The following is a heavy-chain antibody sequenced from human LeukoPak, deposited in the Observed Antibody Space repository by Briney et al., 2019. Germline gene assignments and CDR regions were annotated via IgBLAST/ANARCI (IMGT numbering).Heavy chain of an antibody. V-gene: IGHV3-21*01. J-gene: IGHJ4*02. CDR3: ARDLNFYGSGRGVDY. Sequence: GGSLRLSCAASGFTFSSYSMNWVRQAPGKGLEWVSSITQGSDYIYYADSVKGRFVISRDNAKNSLYLQMNSLRAEDTAMYYCARDLNFYGSGRGVDYWSQGTLVTVSS. CDR1: GFTFSSYS. D-gene: IGHD3-10*01. CDR2: ITQGSDYI.